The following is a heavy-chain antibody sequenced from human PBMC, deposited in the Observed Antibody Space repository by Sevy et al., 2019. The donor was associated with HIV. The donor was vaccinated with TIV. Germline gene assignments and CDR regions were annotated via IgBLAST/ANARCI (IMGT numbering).Heavy chain of an antibody. CDR3: ARGNSGSFDY. V-gene: IGHV3-7*04. D-gene: IGHD3-22*01. CDR1: GFSFSSYW. Sequence: GGSLRLSCAASGFSFSSYWMHWVRQAPGKGLEWVANINKDESEKYYVASVKGRFTISRDNAKNSVYLQMNSLRPEDTAIYYCARGNSGSFDYWGQGTLVTVSS. CDR2: INKDESEK. J-gene: IGHJ4*02.